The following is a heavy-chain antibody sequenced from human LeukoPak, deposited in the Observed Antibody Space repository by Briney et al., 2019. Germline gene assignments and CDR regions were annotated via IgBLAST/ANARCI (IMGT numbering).Heavy chain of an antibody. CDR1: GFTFSSYG. CDR3: AKAPFGYMTTVTIYWFDP. J-gene: IGHJ5*02. V-gene: IGHV3-30*18. D-gene: IGHD4-17*01. CDR2: ISYDGSNK. Sequence: GGSLRLSCAASGFTFSSYGMHWVRQAPGKGLEWVAVISYDGSNKYYADSVKGRFTISRDNSKNTLYLQMNSLRAEDTAVCYCAKAPFGYMTTVTIYWFDPWGQGTLVTVSS.